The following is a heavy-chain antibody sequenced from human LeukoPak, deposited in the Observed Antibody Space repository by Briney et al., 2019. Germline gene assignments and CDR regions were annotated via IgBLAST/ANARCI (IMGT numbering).Heavy chain of an antibody. V-gene: IGHV4-4*07. J-gene: IGHJ6*03. D-gene: IGHD3-3*01. CDR2: IYTSGST. Sequence: SETLSLTCTVSGGSISSYYWSWIRQPAGKGLEWIGRIYTSGSTNYNPSLKSRVTMSVDTSKNPFSLKLSSVTAADTAVYYCAREPNRSYYDLWSGYYYYMDVWRKGTTVTVSS. CDR3: AREPNRSYYDLWSGYYYYMDV. CDR1: GGSISSYY.